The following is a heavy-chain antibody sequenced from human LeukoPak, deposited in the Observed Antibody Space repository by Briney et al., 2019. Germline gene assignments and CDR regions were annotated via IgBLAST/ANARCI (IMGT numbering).Heavy chain of an antibody. D-gene: IGHD2-2*01. V-gene: IGHV7-4-1*02. J-gene: IGHJ3*02. CDR2: INTHTGNP. CDR1: GYTFTSYA. CDR3: ARTPGYQLGYWDAFDI. Sequence: ASAKVSCKASGYTFTSYALNWVRQAPGQGLEWMGWINTHTGNPTYAQGFTGRFVFSLDTSVSTAYLQISSLKAEDTAVYYCARTPGYQLGYWDAFDIWGQGTMVTVSS.